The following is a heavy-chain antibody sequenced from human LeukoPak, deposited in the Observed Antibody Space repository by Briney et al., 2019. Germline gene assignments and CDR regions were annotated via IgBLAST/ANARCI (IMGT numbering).Heavy chain of an antibody. D-gene: IGHD4-11*01. CDR3: ARHQGYSNFDY. J-gene: IGHJ4*02. V-gene: IGHV4-59*08. CDR2: IYYSGST. CDR1: GGSISSYY. Sequence: SETLSLTCIVSGGSISSYYWSWIRQPPGKGLEWIGYIYYSGSTNYNPSLKSRVTISVDTSKNQFSLKLSSVTAADTAVYYCARHQGYSNFDYWGQGTLVTVSS.